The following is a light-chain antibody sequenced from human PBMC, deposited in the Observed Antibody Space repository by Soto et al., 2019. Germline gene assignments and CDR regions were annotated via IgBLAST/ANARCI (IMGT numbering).Light chain of an antibody. CDR2: DNN. J-gene: IGLJ7*01. V-gene: IGLV1-51*01. Sequence: QSVLTQPPSVSAAPGQRVVISCSGSNSNIGNNYVSWYQQLPGTGPKLLIYDNNRRASGIPDRFSGSKSGSSATLGITGLQTGDEGDYYCGTWDTSLSAGVFGGGTQLTVL. CDR3: GTWDTSLSAGV. CDR1: NSNIGNNY.